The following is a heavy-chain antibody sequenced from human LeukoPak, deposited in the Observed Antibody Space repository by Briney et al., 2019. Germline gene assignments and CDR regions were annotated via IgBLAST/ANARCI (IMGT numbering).Heavy chain of an antibody. D-gene: IGHD4-17*01. CDR2: IYYSGST. V-gene: IGHV4-28*01. Sequence: SETLSLTCAVSGYSIGSSNWWGWIRQPPGKGLEWIGYIYYSGSTYYNPSLKSRVTMSVDTSKNQFSLKLSSVTAVDTAVYYCARKPYGDYPIDYWGQGTLVTVSS. CDR3: ARKPYGDYPIDY. J-gene: IGHJ4*02. CDR1: GYSIGSSNW.